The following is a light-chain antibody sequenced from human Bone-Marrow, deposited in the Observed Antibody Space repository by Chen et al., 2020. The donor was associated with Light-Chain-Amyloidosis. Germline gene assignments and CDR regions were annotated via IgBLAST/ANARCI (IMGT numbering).Light chain of an antibody. Sequence: QLVLTQSPSASASLGASVKLTCTPSSGHSSYAIAWHQQHPEKDPRYLMKLNSDGSHTKGDGIPDRFSGSSSGAERYLTISSLQSEDEADYYCQTWDTGIWVFGGGTKLTVL. V-gene: IGLV4-69*01. CDR1: SGHSSYA. CDR2: LNSDGSH. CDR3: QTWDTGIWV. J-gene: IGLJ3*02.